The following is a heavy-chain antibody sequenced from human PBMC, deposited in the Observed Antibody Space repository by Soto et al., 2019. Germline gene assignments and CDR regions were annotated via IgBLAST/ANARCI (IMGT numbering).Heavy chain of an antibody. CDR2: IVVGSGNT. CDR1: GFTFTSSA. D-gene: IGHD2-15*01. Sequence: QMQLVQSGPEVKKPGTSVKVSCKASGFTFTSSAVQWVRQARGQRLEWIGWIVVGSGNTNYAQKFQERVTITRDMSTSTAYMELSSLRSEDTAVYYCAADRGRGGCSGGSCYSSYGMDVWGQGTTVTVSS. CDR3: AADRGRGGCSGGSCYSSYGMDV. J-gene: IGHJ6*02. V-gene: IGHV1-58*01.